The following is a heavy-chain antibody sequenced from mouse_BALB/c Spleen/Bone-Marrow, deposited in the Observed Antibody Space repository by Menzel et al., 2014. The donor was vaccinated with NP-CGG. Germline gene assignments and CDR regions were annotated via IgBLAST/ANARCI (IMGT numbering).Heavy chain of an antibody. Sequence: VQLQQSGPELVKPGASVKISCKASGYSFTGYFMNWVMQSHGKSLEWIGRINPYNGDTFYNQKFKGKATLTVDKSSSTAHMGLRSLASEDSAVYYCTRVTTDWYFDVWGAGTTVTVSS. D-gene: IGHD1-1*01. J-gene: IGHJ1*01. CDR2: INPYNGDT. CDR1: GYSFTGYF. CDR3: TRVTTDWYFDV. V-gene: IGHV1-20*02.